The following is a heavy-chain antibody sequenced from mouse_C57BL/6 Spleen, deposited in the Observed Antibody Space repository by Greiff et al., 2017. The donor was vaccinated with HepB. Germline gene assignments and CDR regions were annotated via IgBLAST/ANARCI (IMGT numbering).Heavy chain of an antibody. D-gene: IGHD2-3*01. CDR3: ARDRDDGYYEGFFDY. CDR1: GFTFSSYA. Sequence: EVKLMESGGGLVKPGGSLKLSCAASGFTFSSYAMSWVRQTPEKRLEWVATISDGGSYTYYPDNVKGRFTISRDNAKNNLYLQMSHLKSEDTAMYYCARDRDDGYYEGFFDYWGQGTTLTVSS. V-gene: IGHV5-4*01. CDR2: ISDGGSYT. J-gene: IGHJ2*01.